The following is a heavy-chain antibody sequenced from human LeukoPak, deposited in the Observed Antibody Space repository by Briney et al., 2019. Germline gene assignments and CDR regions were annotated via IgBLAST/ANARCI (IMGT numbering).Heavy chain of an antibody. CDR2: IIPIFGTA. D-gene: IGHD3-10*01. V-gene: IGHV1-69*01. Sequence: GSSVKVSCKASGGTFSSYAISWVRQAPGQGPEWMGGIIPIFGTANYAQKFQGRVTITADESTSTAYMELSSLRSEDTAVYYCASLWFGETDDYWGQGTLVTVSS. CDR1: GGTFSSYA. CDR3: ASLWFGETDDY. J-gene: IGHJ4*02.